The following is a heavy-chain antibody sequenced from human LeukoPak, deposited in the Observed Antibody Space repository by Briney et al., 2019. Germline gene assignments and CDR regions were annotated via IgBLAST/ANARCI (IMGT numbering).Heavy chain of an antibody. Sequence: SETLSLTCAVYGGSFRGYYWSWIRQPPGKGLEWIGEINHSGSANYNPSLKSRVTISVDTSKNQFSLKLSSVTAADTAVYYCARMRNYYGSGSYYNVRVWFDPWGQGTLVTVSS. CDR3: ARMRNYYGSGSYYNVRVWFDP. J-gene: IGHJ5*02. V-gene: IGHV4-34*01. CDR2: INHSGSA. CDR1: GGSFRGYY. D-gene: IGHD3-10*01.